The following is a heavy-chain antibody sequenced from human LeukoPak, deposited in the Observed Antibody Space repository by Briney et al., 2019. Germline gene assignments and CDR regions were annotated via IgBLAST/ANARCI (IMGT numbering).Heavy chain of an antibody. Sequence: ASVKVSCKASGYTFTGYYMHWVRQAPGQGLEWMGWINPNSGGTNYAQKFQGRVTMTRDTSISTAYMELSRLRSDDTAVYYCARRMITFGGVIPYFDYWGQGTLVTVSS. CDR1: GYTFTGYY. D-gene: IGHD3-16*01. CDR2: INPNSGGT. J-gene: IGHJ4*02. CDR3: ARRMITFGGVIPYFDY. V-gene: IGHV1-2*02.